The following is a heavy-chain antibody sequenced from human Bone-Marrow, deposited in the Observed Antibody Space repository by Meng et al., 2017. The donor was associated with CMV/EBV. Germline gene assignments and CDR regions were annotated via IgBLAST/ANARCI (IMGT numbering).Heavy chain of an antibody. CDR3: ARDAVNYDFWSGHPGVNWFDP. V-gene: IGHV3-30-3*01. CDR2: ISYDGSNK. CDR1: GFTFSSYA. J-gene: IGHJ5*02. D-gene: IGHD3-3*01. Sequence: GESLKISCAASGFTFSSYAMHWVRQAPGKGLEWVAVISYDGSNKYYADSVKGRFTISRDNSKNTLYLQMNSLRAEDTAVYYCARDAVNYDFWSGHPGVNWFDPWGQGNLVTVAS.